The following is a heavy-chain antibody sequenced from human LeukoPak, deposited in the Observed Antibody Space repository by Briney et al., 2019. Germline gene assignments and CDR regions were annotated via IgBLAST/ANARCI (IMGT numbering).Heavy chain of an antibody. Sequence: ASVKVSCKASGYTFTGYYMHWVRQAPGQGLEWMGWISAYNGNTNYAQKLQGRVTMTTDTSTSTAYMELSSLRSEDTAVYYCARVKSYYYDASDKDAFDIWGQGTMVTVSS. CDR3: ARVKSYYYDASDKDAFDI. CDR2: ISAYNGNT. J-gene: IGHJ3*02. D-gene: IGHD3-22*01. CDR1: GYTFTGYY. V-gene: IGHV1-18*04.